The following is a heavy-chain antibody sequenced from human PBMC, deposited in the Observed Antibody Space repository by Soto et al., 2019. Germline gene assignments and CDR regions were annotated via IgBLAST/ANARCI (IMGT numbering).Heavy chain of an antibody. D-gene: IGHD2-21*02. CDR2: LIPLFGTA. J-gene: IGHJ6*02. CDR3: ARGGNSDYYYGMNV. V-gene: IGHV1-69*01. CDR1: GGTFSSYP. Sequence: QGQLVQAGGDVKKPGSSVKVSCKASGGTFSSYPISWVRQAPGQGLEWMGGLIPLFGTADYAQKFQGRVTFTADESTSTAYMELSSLRSEDTAVYYCARGGNSDYYYGMNVWGQGTTVTVSS.